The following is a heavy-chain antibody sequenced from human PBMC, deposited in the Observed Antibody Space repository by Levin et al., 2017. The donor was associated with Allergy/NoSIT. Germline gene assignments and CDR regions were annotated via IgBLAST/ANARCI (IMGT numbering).Heavy chain of an antibody. V-gene: IGHV3-30-3*01. CDR3: ARDQVLEWLLYLFDY. Sequence: GGSLRLSCAASGFTFSSYAMHWVRQAPGKGLEWVAVISYDGSNKYYADSVKGRFTISRDNSKNTLYLQMNSLRAEDTAVYYCARDQVLEWLLYLFDYWGQGTLVTVSS. CDR2: ISYDGSNK. J-gene: IGHJ4*02. CDR1: GFTFSSYA. D-gene: IGHD3-3*01.